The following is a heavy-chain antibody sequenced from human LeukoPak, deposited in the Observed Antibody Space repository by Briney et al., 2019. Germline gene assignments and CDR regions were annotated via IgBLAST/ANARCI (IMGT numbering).Heavy chain of an antibody. D-gene: IGHD3-10*01. V-gene: IGHV1-18*01. CDR2: ISAYNGNT. CDR3: ASDQEYYYGSGSYRSIDY. J-gene: IGHJ4*02. CDR1: GYTFTSYG. Sequence: ASVKVSCKASGYTFTSYGISWVRQAPGQGLEWMGWISAYNGNTNYAQKLQGRVTMTTDTSTSTAYMELRSLRSDDTAVYYCASDQEYYYGSGSYRSIDYWGQGTLVTVSS.